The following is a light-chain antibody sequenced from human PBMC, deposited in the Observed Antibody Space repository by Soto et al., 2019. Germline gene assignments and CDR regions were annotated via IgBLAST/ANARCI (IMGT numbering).Light chain of an antibody. CDR1: SSDVGGYNY. V-gene: IGLV2-14*01. J-gene: IGLJ1*01. CDR2: EVS. Sequence: QSALPQPASVYGSPGQSITISCTGTSSDVGGYNYVSWYQQHPGKAPKLMIYEVSNRPSGVSNRFSGSKSGNTASLTISGLQAEDEADYYCSSYTSSSTPYVFGTGTKLTVL. CDR3: SSYTSSSTPYV.